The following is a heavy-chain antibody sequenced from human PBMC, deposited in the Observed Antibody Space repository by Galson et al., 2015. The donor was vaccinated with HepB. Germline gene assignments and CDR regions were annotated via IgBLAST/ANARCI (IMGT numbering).Heavy chain of an antibody. CDR1: GFTFSSYW. CDR3: AFLGGQWLGIDY. V-gene: IGHV3-7*03. D-gene: IGHD6-19*01. Sequence: SLRLSCAASGFTFSSYWMSWVRQAPGKGLEWVANIKQDGSEKYYVDSVKDRFTISRDNAKNSLYLQMNSLRAEDTAVYYCAFLGGQWLGIDYWGQGTLVTVSS. CDR2: IKQDGSEK. J-gene: IGHJ4*02.